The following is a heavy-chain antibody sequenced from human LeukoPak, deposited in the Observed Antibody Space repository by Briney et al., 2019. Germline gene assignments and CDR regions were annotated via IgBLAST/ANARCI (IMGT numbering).Heavy chain of an antibody. Sequence: ASVKVSCKASGYTFTSYGISWVRQAPGQGLEWMGWISAYNGNTNYAQKLQGRVTMTTDTSTSTAYMELRSLRSDDTAVYYCARDRSLGYSGYGDAFDIWGQGTMVTVSS. V-gene: IGHV1-18*01. CDR3: ARDRSLGYSGYGDAFDI. CDR1: GYTFTSYG. CDR2: ISAYNGNT. J-gene: IGHJ3*02. D-gene: IGHD5-12*01.